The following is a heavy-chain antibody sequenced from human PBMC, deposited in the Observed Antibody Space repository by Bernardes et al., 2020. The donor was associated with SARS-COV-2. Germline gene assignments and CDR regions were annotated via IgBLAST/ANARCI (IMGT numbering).Heavy chain of an antibody. CDR1: GFTFRSSW. CDR3: ARIDDVTGRDY. CDR2: IKGDGSQG. D-gene: IGHD3-9*01. Sequence: GGSLRLSCAASGFTFRSSWMSWVRQAPGKGLEWVANIKGDGSQGSSVDSVRGRFAISRDNAKNLLYLQMDSLRAEDTAVYYCARIDDVTGRDYWRQGTLVTVSS. J-gene: IGHJ4*02. V-gene: IGHV3-7*01.